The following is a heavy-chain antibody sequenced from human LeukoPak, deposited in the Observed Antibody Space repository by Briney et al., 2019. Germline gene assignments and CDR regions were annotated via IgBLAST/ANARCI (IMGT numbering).Heavy chain of an antibody. CDR3: ARERPAASESGFDF. V-gene: IGHV3-48*03. Sequence: GGSLRLSCVASGFTFSSYEFNWVRQAPGKGLEWVSYISTTGTPTYYTGSVKGRFTFSRDNSRNTLYLQMNSLTVDDTAIYYCARERPAASESGFDFWGQGTLVTVSS. J-gene: IGHJ4*02. D-gene: IGHD6-13*01. CDR1: GFTFSSYE. CDR2: ISTTGTPT.